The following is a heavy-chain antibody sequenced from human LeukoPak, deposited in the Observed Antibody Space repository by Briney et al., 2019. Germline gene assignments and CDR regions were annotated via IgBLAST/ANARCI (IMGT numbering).Heavy chain of an antibody. Sequence: PSETLSLTCTVSGGSISSYYWSWIRQPAGKGLEWIGRIYTSGSTNYNPSLTSRVTMSVDTSKNQFSLKLSSVTAADTAVYYCARVGSSSWVGYNWFDHWGQGTLVTVSS. CDR2: IYTSGST. V-gene: IGHV4-4*07. D-gene: IGHD6-13*01. CDR1: GGSISSYY. CDR3: ARVGSSSWVGYNWFDH. J-gene: IGHJ5*02.